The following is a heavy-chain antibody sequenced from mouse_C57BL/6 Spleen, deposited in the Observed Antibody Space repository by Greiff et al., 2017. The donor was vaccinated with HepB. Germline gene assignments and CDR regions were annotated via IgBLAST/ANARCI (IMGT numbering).Heavy chain of an antibody. V-gene: IGHV1-82*01. CDR3: ARSSFAY. J-gene: IGHJ3*01. Sequence: VQLQHSGPELVKPGASVKISCKASGYAFSSSWMNWVKQRPGKGLEWIGRIYPGDGDTNYNGKFKGKATLTADKSSSTAYMQLSSLTSEDSAVYFCARSSFAYWGQGTLVTVSA. CDR2: IYPGDGDT. CDR1: GYAFSSSW.